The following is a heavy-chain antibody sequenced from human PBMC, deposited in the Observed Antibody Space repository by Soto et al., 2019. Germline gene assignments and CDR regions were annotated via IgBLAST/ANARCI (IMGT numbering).Heavy chain of an antibody. CDR3: AMGGSPYVWFNEF. CDR1: GGLFSSYA. J-gene: IGHJ4*02. V-gene: IGHV1-69*01. D-gene: IGHD3-16*01. CDR2: IIPVFGTT. Sequence: QVQLVQSGAEVKKPGSSMKISCKASGGLFSSYAISWVRQAPGQGLEWMGGIIPVFGTTNYAQKFQDRVTITADESTNTAYMDLSSLRSEDTAIYYCAMGGSPYVWFNEFWGQGTLVPVSS.